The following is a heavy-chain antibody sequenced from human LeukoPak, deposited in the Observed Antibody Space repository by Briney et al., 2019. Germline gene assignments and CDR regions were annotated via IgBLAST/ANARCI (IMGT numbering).Heavy chain of an antibody. D-gene: IGHD2-2*01. Sequence: ESLKISCKGSGYSFTSYWIGWVRQMPGKGLEWMGIIYPGDSDTRYSPSFQGQVTISADKSISTAYLQWSSLKASDTAMYYCATPCSSTSCMLHAWGQGTLVTVSS. J-gene: IGHJ5*02. CDR3: ATPCSSTSCMLHA. CDR2: IYPGDSDT. V-gene: IGHV5-51*01. CDR1: GYSFTSYW.